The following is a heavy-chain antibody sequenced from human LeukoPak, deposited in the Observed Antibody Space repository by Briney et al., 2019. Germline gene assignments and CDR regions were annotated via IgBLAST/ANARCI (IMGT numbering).Heavy chain of an antibody. CDR2: IKHDGSEK. J-gene: IGHJ6*02. Sequence: GGSLRLSCAASGFTFSRHWMTWVRQAPGKGLEWVANIKHDGSEKNYVDSVKGRFTISRDNSKNTLYLQMNSLRAEDTAVYYCASQGGLLWFGELSGGMDVWGQGTTVTVSS. V-gene: IGHV3-7*01. CDR3: ASQGGLLWFGELSGGMDV. CDR1: GFTFSRHW. D-gene: IGHD3-10*01.